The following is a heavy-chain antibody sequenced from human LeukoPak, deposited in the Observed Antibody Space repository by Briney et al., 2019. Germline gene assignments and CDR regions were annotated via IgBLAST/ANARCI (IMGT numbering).Heavy chain of an antibody. V-gene: IGHV3-30*02. J-gene: IGHJ4*02. Sequence: GGSLRLSCAASGFTFSSYGMHWVRQAPGKGLEWVAFIRYDGSNKYYADSVKGRFTISRDNSKNTLYLQMNSLRAEDTAVYYCARNSEHGWPTYCEHWGRETLVSVSS. CDR1: GFTFSSYG. D-gene: IGHD1-26*01. CDR3: ARNSEHGWPTYCEH. CDR2: IRYDGSNK.